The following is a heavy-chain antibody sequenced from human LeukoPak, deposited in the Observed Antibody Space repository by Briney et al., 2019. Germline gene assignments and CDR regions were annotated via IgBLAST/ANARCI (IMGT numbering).Heavy chain of an antibody. CDR2: ISPDTGDT. CDR3: ARGWQWLVPLTLGY. Sequence: SPLKVSCRPSGYTFTAYNIDFARQAPGQGLEWLARISPDTGDTIYAETFQGSVTVTRDTSLSTVHMELSRLRSDDTAVYYCARGWQWLVPLTLGYWGQGTLVTVSS. D-gene: IGHD6-19*01. V-gene: IGHV1-2*06. CDR1: GYTFTAYN. J-gene: IGHJ4*02.